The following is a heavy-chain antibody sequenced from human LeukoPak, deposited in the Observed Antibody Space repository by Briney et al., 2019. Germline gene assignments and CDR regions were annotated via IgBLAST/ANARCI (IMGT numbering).Heavy chain of an antibody. D-gene: IGHD2-15*01. J-gene: IGHJ5*02. CDR1: GFTFSSYA. V-gene: IGHV3-30-3*01. Sequence: PGGSLRLSCAASGFTFSSYAMHWVRQAPGKGLEWVAVISYDGSNKYYADSVKGRFTISRDNAKNSLYLQMNSLRAEDTAVYYCARDEGVVVVIAFSSWGQGTLVTVSS. CDR3: ARDEGVVVVIAFSS. CDR2: ISYDGSNK.